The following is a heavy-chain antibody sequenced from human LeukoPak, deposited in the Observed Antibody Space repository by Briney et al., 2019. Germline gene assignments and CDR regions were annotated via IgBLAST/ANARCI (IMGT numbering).Heavy chain of an antibody. Sequence: ASVKASCKASGYTFTGYYMHWVRQAPGQGLEWMGWINPNSGGTNYAQKFQGRVTMTRDTSISTAYMELSRLRSDDTAVYYCARKLGYCSGGSCYGPNWFDPWGQGTLVTVSS. J-gene: IGHJ5*02. D-gene: IGHD2-15*01. CDR3: ARKLGYCSGGSCYGPNWFDP. CDR1: GYTFTGYY. V-gene: IGHV1-2*02. CDR2: INPNSGGT.